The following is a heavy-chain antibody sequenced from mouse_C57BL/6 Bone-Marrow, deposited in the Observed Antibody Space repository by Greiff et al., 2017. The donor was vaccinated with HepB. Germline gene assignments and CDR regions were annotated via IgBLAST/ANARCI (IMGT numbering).Heavy chain of an antibody. J-gene: IGHJ3*01. Sequence: VQLQQSGAELARPGASVKLSCKASGYTFTSYGISWVKQRTGQGLEWIGEIYPRSGNTYYNEKFKGKATLTADKSSSTAYMELRSLTSEDSAVYFCAREGPYYDGSREGFAYWGQGTLVTVSA. V-gene: IGHV1-81*01. CDR1: GYTFTSYG. D-gene: IGHD1-1*01. CDR3: AREGPYYDGSREGFAY. CDR2: IYPRSGNT.